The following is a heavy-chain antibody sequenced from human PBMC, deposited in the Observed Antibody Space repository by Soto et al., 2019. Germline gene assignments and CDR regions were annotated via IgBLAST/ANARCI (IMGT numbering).Heavy chain of an antibody. Sequence: QVQLQESGPGLVKPSQTLSLTCTVSGGSISSGDYYWSWIRQPPGKGLEWIGYIYYSGSTYYNPSIKSRITIAVDTPKNQFSLKLSSVTAADTAVYYCARELRYCSGGSCHGFDYWGQGTLVTVSS. V-gene: IGHV4-30-4*01. CDR2: IYYSGST. D-gene: IGHD2-15*01. CDR1: GGSISSGDYY. CDR3: ARELRYCSGGSCHGFDY. J-gene: IGHJ4*02.